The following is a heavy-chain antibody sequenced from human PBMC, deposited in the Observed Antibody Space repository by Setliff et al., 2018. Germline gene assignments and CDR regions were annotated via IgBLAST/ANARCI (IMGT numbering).Heavy chain of an antibody. CDR2: IYTSWST. Sequence: PSETLSLTCIVSGESIDSVATGNHYWSWIRQPAGQGLEWIGQIYTSWSTNYNPSLKSRVTISVDTSKNQFSLKLSSVTAADTAVYYCARMSGFLYIDVWGKGTTVTVSS. D-gene: IGHD3-3*01. CDR3: ARMSGFLYIDV. CDR1: GESIDSVATGNHY. V-gene: IGHV4-61*09. J-gene: IGHJ6*03.